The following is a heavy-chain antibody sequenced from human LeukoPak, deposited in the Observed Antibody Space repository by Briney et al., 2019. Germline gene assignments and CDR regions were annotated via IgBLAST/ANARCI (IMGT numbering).Heavy chain of an antibody. CDR3: AREVGARGYDFWSGYTNWFDP. D-gene: IGHD3-3*01. CDR2: ISYDGSNK. Sequence: GGSLRLSCAASGFTFSSYAMHWARQAPGKGLEWVAVISYDGSNKYYADSVKGRFTISRDNSKNTLYLQMNSLRAEDTAVYYCAREVGARGYDFWSGYTNWFDPWGQGTLVTVSS. CDR1: GFTFSSYA. V-gene: IGHV3-30*04. J-gene: IGHJ5*02.